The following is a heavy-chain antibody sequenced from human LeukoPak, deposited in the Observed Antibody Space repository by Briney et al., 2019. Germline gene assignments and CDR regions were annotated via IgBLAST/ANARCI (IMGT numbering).Heavy chain of an antibody. D-gene: IGHD5-18*01. CDR1: RFTFDDYA. CDR3: AKALAAMDDEYFQH. J-gene: IGHJ1*01. V-gene: IGHV3-9*01. CDR2: ISWNSGSI. Sequence: PGGSLRLSCAASRFTFDDYAMHWVRQAPGKGLEWVSGISWNSGSIGYADSVKGRFTISRDNAKNSLYLQMNSLRAEDTALYCCAKALAAMDDEYFQHWGQGTLVTVSS.